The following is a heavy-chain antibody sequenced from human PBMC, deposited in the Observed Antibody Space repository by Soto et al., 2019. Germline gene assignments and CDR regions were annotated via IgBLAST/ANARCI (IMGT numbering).Heavy chain of an antibody. V-gene: IGHV4-34*01. CDR3: ARDGRLLWFGASSTETLHYYGMDV. CDR2: IYYSGST. J-gene: IGHJ6*02. CDR1: GGSFSGYY. D-gene: IGHD3-10*01. Sequence: SETLSLTCAVYGGSFSGYYWSWIRQPPGKGLEWIGSIYYSGSTYYNPSPKSRVTISVDTSKNQFSLKLSSVTAADTAVYYCARDGRLLWFGASSTETLHYYGMDVWGQGTTVTVSS.